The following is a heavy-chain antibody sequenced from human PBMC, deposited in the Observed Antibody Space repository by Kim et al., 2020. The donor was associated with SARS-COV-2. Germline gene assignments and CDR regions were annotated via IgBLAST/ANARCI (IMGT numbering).Heavy chain of an antibody. CDR1: GYTFTSYA. CDR3: ARDAPLYYYDSSGYPTRWFDP. Sequence: ASVKVSCKASGYTFTSYAMNWVRQAPGQGLEWMGWINTNTGNPTYAQGFTGRFVFSLDTSVSTAYLQISSLKAEDTAVYYCARDAPLYYYDSSGYPTRWFDPWGQGTLVTVSS. D-gene: IGHD3-22*01. CDR2: INTNTGNP. J-gene: IGHJ5*02. V-gene: IGHV7-4-1*02.